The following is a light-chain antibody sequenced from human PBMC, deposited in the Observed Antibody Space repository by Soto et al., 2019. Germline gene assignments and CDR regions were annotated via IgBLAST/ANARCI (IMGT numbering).Light chain of an antibody. CDR2: GAS. V-gene: IGKV3-15*01. J-gene: IGKJ1*01. CDR1: QSVRNN. Sequence: EIVLTQSPATLSLSPSERSTLSCRASQSVRNNYLAWYQQKPGQAPRLLISGASTRATGIPARFSGSGSGTEFTLTITSLQSEDFAVYYCQQYNKWPRTFGQGTKVDI. CDR3: QQYNKWPRT.